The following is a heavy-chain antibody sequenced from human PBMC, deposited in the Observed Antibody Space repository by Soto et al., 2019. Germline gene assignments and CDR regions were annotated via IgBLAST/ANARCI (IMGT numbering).Heavy chain of an antibody. V-gene: IGHV1-69*13. CDR1: GGTFSSYA. Sequence: SVKVSCKASGGTFSSYAISWVRQAPGQGLEWMGGIIPIFGTANYAQKSQGRVTITADESTSTAYMELSSLRSEDTAVYYCARSNQPYSSGWYMVGYYYYGMDVWGQGTTVTVSS. J-gene: IGHJ6*02. CDR3: ARSNQPYSSGWYMVGYYYYGMDV. D-gene: IGHD6-19*01. CDR2: IIPIFGTA.